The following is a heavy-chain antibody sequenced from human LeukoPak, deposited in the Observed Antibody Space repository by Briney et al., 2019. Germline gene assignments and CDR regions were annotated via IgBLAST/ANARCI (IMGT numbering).Heavy chain of an antibody. D-gene: IGHD3-22*01. CDR3: AKDGGYYYDSSGSDC. CDR1: GFTFDDYT. CDR2: INWGGDTT. Sequence: GGSLRLSCAASGFTFDDYTMHWVRQAPGKGLEWVSLINWGGDTTYYADSVKGRFTISRDNSKNTLYLQMNSLRAEDTAVYYCAKDGGYYYDSSGSDCWGQGTLVTVSS. J-gene: IGHJ4*02. V-gene: IGHV3-43*01.